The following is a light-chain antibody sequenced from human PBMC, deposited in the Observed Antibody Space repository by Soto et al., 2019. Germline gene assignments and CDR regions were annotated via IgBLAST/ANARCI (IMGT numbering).Light chain of an antibody. Sequence: QSVLTQPASVSGSPGQSITISCTGTSSDIGGYNYVSWYQQHPGKAPKLMIYDVSNRPSGVSSRFSGSKSGNTASLTISGLQTEDEAYYYCCSYTSSSTPLYVFGTGTKVTVL. V-gene: IGLV2-14*03. CDR2: DVS. CDR3: CSYTSSSTPLYV. J-gene: IGLJ1*01. CDR1: SSDIGGYNY.